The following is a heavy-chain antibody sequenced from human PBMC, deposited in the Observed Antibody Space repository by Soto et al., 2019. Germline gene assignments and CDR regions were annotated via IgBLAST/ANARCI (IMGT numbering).Heavy chain of an antibody. CDR3: ARETDSGSYYTFDI. CDR2: IHNSGST. V-gene: IGHV4-59*01. D-gene: IGHD1-26*01. J-gene: IGHJ3*02. CDR1: GGSISSYY. Sequence: QVQLQESGPGLVKPSETLSLTCTVSGGSISSYYWSWIRQPPGKGLEWMGNIHNSGSTNYKPSLTSRVTISVDTYKYQFSLQLSSVTAADTAVYYCARETDSGSYYTFDIWGQGTMVTVSS.